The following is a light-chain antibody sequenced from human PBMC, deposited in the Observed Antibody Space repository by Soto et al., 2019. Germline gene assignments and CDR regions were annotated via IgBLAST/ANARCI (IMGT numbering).Light chain of an antibody. CDR2: GNS. CDR1: SSNIGAGYD. V-gene: IGLV1-40*01. J-gene: IGLJ1*01. CDR3: QSYDSSLSAYV. Sequence: QSVLTQPPSVSGAPGQRVTVSCTGSSSNIGAGYDVHWYQQLPGTAPKLLIYGNSNRPSGVPDRFSGSKSGTSASLAITGLQVEDEADYYCQSYDSSLSAYVFGTGTNLTVL.